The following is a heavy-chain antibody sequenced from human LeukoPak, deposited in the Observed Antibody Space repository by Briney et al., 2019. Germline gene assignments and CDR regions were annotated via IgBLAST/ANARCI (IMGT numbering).Heavy chain of an antibody. CDR1: GGSISSYY. Sequence: PSETLSLTCTVSGGSISSYYWSWIRQPPGKGLERIGYIYYSGSTNYNPSLKSRVTISVDTSKNQFSLKLSSVTAADTAVYYCARTLLYGSGSYSDAFDIWGQGTMVTVSS. J-gene: IGHJ3*02. CDR3: ARTLLYGSGSYSDAFDI. V-gene: IGHV4-59*01. CDR2: IYYSGST. D-gene: IGHD3-10*01.